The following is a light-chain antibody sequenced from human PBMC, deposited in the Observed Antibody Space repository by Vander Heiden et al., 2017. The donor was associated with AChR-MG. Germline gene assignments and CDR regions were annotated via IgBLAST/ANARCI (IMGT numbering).Light chain of an antibody. CDR3: CSYASSSTLI. CDR1: NSDVGSYNF. CDR2: EVN. Sequence: QSALTQPASVSGSPGQSITISCTGTNSDVGSYNFVSWYQQYPGKVPKLMIYEVNKRPSGVSNRFSGSKSGSTASLTISGLQAEDEADYYCCSYASSSTLIFGGGTKLTV. V-gene: IGLV2-23*02. J-gene: IGLJ2*01.